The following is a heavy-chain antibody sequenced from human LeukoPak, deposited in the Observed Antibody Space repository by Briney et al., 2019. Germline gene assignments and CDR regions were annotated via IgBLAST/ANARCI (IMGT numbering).Heavy chain of an antibody. D-gene: IGHD6-19*01. CDR2: IISDGSST. CDR1: GFTFSSYW. Sequence: GGSLRLSCAASGFTFSSYWMHWVRQAPGKGLVWVSRIISDGSSTSYADSVKGRFTISRDNAENTLFLQMNSLRAEDTALYYCAREDVDITVATSGAFDIWGQGTMVTVSS. J-gene: IGHJ3*02. V-gene: IGHV3-74*01. CDR3: AREDVDITVATSGAFDI.